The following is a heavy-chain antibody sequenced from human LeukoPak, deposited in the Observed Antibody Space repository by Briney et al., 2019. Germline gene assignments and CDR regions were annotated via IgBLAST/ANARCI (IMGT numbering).Heavy chain of an antibody. CDR1: GGTFSSYA. Sequence: GASVKVSCKASGGTFSSYAISWVRQAPGQGLEWMGGIIPIFGTANYAQKFQGRVTITTDESTSIAYMELSSLRSEDTAVYYCARERGGHDYGGYPWGYYYYMDVWGKGTTVTVSS. J-gene: IGHJ6*03. V-gene: IGHV1-69*05. D-gene: IGHD4-23*01. CDR2: IIPIFGTA. CDR3: ARERGGHDYGGYPWGYYYYMDV.